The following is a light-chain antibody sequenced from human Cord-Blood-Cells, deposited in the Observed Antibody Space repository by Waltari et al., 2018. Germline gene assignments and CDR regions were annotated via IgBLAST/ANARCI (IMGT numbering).Light chain of an antibody. Sequence: QSALTQPASVSGSPGQSITISCTGTSSDVGGYNYFSWYQHHPGKAPKLMIYDVSNRPSGVSNRFSGSKSGNTASLTISGLQAEDEADYYCSSYTSSSTRKVFGTGTKVTVL. CDR2: DVS. CDR3: SSYTSSSTRKV. J-gene: IGLJ1*01. CDR1: SSDVGGYNY. V-gene: IGLV2-14*03.